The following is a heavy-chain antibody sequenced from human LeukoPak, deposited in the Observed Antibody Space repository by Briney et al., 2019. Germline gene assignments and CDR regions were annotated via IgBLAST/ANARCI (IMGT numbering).Heavy chain of an antibody. CDR2: IYYSGST. D-gene: IGHD4-17*01. J-gene: IGHJ4*02. CDR1: GGSISSSSYY. Sequence: SETLSLTCTVSGGSISSSSYYWGWIRQPPGKGLERIGSIYYSGSTYYNPSLKSRVTISLDTSKNQFSLKLSSVTAADTAVYYCANSIDFDYGDYYFDYWGQGALVTISS. CDR3: ANSIDFDYGDYYFDY. V-gene: IGHV4-39*07.